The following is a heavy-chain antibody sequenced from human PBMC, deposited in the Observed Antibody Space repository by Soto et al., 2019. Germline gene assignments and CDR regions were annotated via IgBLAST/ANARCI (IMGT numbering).Heavy chain of an antibody. Sequence: SGPTLVNPTQTLTLTCTFSGFSLSTSGVGVGWIRQPPGKALEWLVLIYWDDDKRYSPSLKSRLTITKDTSKNQVVLTMTNMDPVDTATYYCAHRYYYDSSEYPREFDYWGQGTLVTVSS. J-gene: IGHJ4*02. CDR3: AHRYYYDSSEYPREFDY. CDR2: IYWDDDK. D-gene: IGHD3-22*01. CDR1: GFSLSTSGVG. V-gene: IGHV2-5*02.